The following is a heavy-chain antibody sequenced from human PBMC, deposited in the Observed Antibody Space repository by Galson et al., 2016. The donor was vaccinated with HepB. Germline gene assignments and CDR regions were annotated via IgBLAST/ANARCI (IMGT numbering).Heavy chain of an antibody. J-gene: IGHJ4*02. Sequence: SLRLSCAASGFNFSNYGMHWVRQAPGKGLEWVAADSMDGRRKFYADSVKGRFTISRDNSNNMLFLQMSSLRADDTAVYYCAKRHEYGPAVGCSVDYWGQGTLVSVSS. D-gene: IGHD3-10*02. CDR1: GFNFSNYG. CDR3: AKRHEYGPAVGCSVDY. V-gene: IGHV3-30*18. CDR2: DSMDGRRK.